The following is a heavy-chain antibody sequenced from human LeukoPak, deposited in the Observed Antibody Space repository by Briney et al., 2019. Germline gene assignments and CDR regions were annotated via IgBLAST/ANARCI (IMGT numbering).Heavy chain of an antibody. Sequence: PGGSLRLSCAASGFTVSSNYMSWVRQAPGKGLEWVSVIYSGGSTYYADSVKGRLTISRDNSKNTLYLQMNSLRAEDTAVYYCARGGLVRGTINSLIGFDIWGQGIMVTVSS. CDR2: IYSGGST. D-gene: IGHD3-10*01. J-gene: IGHJ3*02. CDR3: ARGGLVRGTINSLIGFDI. V-gene: IGHV3-53*01. CDR1: GFTVSSNY.